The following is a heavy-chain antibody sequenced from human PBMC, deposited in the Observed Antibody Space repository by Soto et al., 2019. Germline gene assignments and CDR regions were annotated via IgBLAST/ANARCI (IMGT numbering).Heavy chain of an antibody. CDR1: GFTFSSYA. J-gene: IGHJ6*02. D-gene: IGHD3-22*01. V-gene: IGHV3-30-3*01. Sequence: GGSLRLSCAASGFTFSSYAMHWVRQAPGKGLEWVAVISYDGSNKYYADSVKGRFTISRDNSKNTLYLQMNSLRAEDTAVYYCARDYYDSSAMVPLGMDVWGQGTTVTVSS. CDR3: ARDYYDSSAMVPLGMDV. CDR2: ISYDGSNK.